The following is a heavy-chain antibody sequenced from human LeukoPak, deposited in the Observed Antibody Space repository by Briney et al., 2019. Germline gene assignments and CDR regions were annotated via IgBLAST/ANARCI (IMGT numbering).Heavy chain of an antibody. CDR1: GFTFTNYN. Sequence: PGGSLRLSCAASGFTFTNYNMDWVRQAPGKGLEWVSSITSSGRYIDYADSVKGRFTISRDNSKNTLDFQMSSLRPEDTAVYYCVSDRETQEQIWGPGTLVTVSS. D-gene: IGHD1-26*01. J-gene: IGHJ3*02. CDR2: ITSSGRYI. CDR3: VSDRETQEQI. V-gene: IGHV3-21*01.